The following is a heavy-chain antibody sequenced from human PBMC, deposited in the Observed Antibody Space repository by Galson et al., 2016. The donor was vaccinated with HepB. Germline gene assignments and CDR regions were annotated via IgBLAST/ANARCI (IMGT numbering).Heavy chain of an antibody. CDR1: GYTFTTYD. D-gene: IGHD4-11*01. J-gene: IGHJ4*02. Sequence: SVKVSCKASGYTFTTYDFNWVRQATGQGLEWMGWINPNTGNTGYAQKFQCRLTMTRSASMDTAYMELSSLESEDTAVYFCARAAGAGVTSTTYYFDYWGQGTLVTVSS. CDR2: INPNTGNT. CDR3: ARAAGAGVTSTTYYFDY. V-gene: IGHV1-8*01.